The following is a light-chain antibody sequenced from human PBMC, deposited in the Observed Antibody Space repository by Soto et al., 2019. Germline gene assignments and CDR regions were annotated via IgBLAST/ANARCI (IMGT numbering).Light chain of an antibody. CDR3: QKYNSAPRA. CDR1: QGISNY. J-gene: IGKJ1*01. Sequence: DIQMTQSPSSLSASVGDRVTITCRASQGISNYLAWYQQKPGKVPKLLIYAASTLQSGVPSRLSGSGSGTDFTITISSLQPEDVATYYCQKYNSAPRAFGQGTKVEIK. V-gene: IGKV1-27*01. CDR2: AAS.